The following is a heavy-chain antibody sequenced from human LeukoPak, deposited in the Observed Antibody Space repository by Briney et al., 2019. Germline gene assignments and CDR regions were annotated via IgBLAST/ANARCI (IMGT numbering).Heavy chain of an antibody. CDR2: INHSGST. J-gene: IGHJ5*02. D-gene: IGHD3-3*01. Sequence: SETLSLTCAVYGGSFSGYYWSWIRQPPGKGLEWIGEINHSGSTKYNPSLKSRVTISVDTSKNQFSLKMSSVTAADTAVYYCARKRRAYYDFWSGLGEPYNWFDPWGQGTLVTVSS. CDR3: ARKRRAYYDFWSGLGEPYNWFDP. CDR1: GGSFSGYY. V-gene: IGHV4-34*01.